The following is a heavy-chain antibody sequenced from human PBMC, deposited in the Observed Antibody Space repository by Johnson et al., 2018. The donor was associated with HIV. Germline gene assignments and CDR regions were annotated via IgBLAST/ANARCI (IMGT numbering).Heavy chain of an antibody. CDR2: IKQDGREK. CDR3: ARDKLGVDSGYQGRDAFDI. CDR1: GFTISSYW. V-gene: IGHV3-7*01. J-gene: IGHJ3*02. D-gene: IGHD3-22*01. Sequence: VQLVESGGGLVQPGGSQRLSCAASGFTISSYWMSWVRQAPGKGLEWVANIKQDGREKYYVDSVKGRFTISRDNTKNSLYLQMNSLRAEDTAVYYCARDKLGVDSGYQGRDAFDIWGQGTMVTVSS.